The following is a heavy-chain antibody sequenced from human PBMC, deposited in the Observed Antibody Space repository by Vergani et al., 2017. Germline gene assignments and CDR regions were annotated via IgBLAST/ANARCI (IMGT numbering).Heavy chain of an antibody. CDR1: GFTFSSYW. CDR3: ARHEGHVDTAMVDY. D-gene: IGHD5-18*01. V-gene: IGHV3-7*01. Sequence: EVQLVESGGGLVQPGGSLRLSCAASGFTFSSYWMSWVRQAPGRGLGWVANIKQDGSEKYYVDSVKGRFTISRDNATNSLYLQMNSLRAEDTAVYYCARHEGHVDTAMVDYWGQGTLVTVSS. J-gene: IGHJ4*02. CDR2: IKQDGSEK.